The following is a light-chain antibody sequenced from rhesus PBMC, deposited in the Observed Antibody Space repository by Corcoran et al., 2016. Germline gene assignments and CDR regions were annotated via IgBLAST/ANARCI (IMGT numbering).Light chain of an antibody. CDR2: GAS. J-gene: IGKJ4*01. CDR3: LQHNSYPLT. V-gene: IGKV1-28*03. Sequence: DIQMTQSPSSLFASVGDTVTITCRASQGMSSHLNWFQQKLGTAPKLLIYGASTLGSGVPSRFSGSGSGTDFTLTISSLQPEDFATYHCLQHNSYPLTFGGGTKVEIK. CDR1: QGMSSH.